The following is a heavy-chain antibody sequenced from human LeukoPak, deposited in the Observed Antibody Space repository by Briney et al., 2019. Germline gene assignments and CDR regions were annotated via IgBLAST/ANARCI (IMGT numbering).Heavy chain of an antibody. CDR3: ASSPDYYDSSGYYPNDAFDI. CDR2: IYTSGST. V-gene: IGHV4-4*07. J-gene: IGHJ3*02. D-gene: IGHD3-22*01. CDR1: GGSISSYY. Sequence: PSETLSLTCTVSGGSISSYYWSWIRQPAGKGLEWIGRIYTSGSTNYNPSLKSRVTMSVDTPKNQFSLKLSSVTAADTAVYYCASSPDYYDSSGYYPNDAFDIWGQGTMVTVSS.